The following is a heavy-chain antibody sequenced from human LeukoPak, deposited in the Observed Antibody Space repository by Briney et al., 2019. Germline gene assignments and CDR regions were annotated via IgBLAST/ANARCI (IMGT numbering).Heavy chain of an antibody. CDR1: GYTLTELS. CDR2: FDPEDGET. Sequence: ASVKVSCKVSGYTLTELSMHWVRQAPGKGLEWMGGFDPEDGETIYAQKFQGRVTMTEDTSTDTAYMELSSLRSEDTAVYYCATLEAGQQQLESQGHAFDIWGQGTMVTVSS. V-gene: IGHV1-24*01. J-gene: IGHJ3*02. CDR3: ATLEAGQQQLESQGHAFDI. D-gene: IGHD6-13*01.